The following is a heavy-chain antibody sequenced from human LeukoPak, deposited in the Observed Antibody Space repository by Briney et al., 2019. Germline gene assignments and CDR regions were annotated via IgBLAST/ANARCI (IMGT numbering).Heavy chain of an antibody. V-gene: IGHV3-7*03. CDR1: AFIFSGHW. Sequence: PGGSLRLSCEGSAFIFSGHWMNWVRQTPGKGLEWVASIKEDGSERQYVDSVKGRFTISRDNSKNTLYLQMNSLRAEDTALYYCARRYCSGGNCYFDYWGQGTLVTVSS. CDR2: IKEDGSER. J-gene: IGHJ4*02. CDR3: ARRYCSGGNCYFDY. D-gene: IGHD2-15*01.